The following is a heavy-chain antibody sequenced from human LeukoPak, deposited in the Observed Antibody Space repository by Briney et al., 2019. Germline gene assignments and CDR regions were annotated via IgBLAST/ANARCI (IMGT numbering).Heavy chain of an antibody. CDR1: GGSISSSSSYY. CDR3: ARGAAFDI. CDR2: IYNSGKT. J-gene: IGHJ3*02. Sequence: PSETLSLTCTVSGGSISSSSSYYWGWIRQPPGKGLEWIGNIYNSGKTYYNPSLKSRVTISVDTSKNQFSLKLSSVTAADTAVYYCARGAAFDIWGQGTMVTVSS. V-gene: IGHV4-39*01.